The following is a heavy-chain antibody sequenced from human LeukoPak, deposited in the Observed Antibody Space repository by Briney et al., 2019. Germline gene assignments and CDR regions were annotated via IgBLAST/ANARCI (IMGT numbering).Heavy chain of an antibody. Sequence: SQTLSLTCTVSGGSISSGDYCWSWIRQPPGKGLEWIGYTYYSGSTYYNPSLKSRATISVDTSKNQFSLKLTSVTAADTAVYYCARPYYYDSRIDPWGQGTLVTVSS. CDR3: ARPYYYDSRIDP. D-gene: IGHD3-22*01. CDR2: TYYSGST. CDR1: GGSISSGDYC. J-gene: IGHJ5*02. V-gene: IGHV4-30-4*08.